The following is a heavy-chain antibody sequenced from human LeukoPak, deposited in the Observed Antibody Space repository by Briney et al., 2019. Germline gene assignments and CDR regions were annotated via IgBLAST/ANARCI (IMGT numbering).Heavy chain of an antibody. CDR3: ARDGRRRDYCDSGSCYWYFDL. CDR1: GFSFSSYT. J-gene: IGHJ2*01. D-gene: IGHD2-15*01. Sequence: GGSLRLSCAASGFSFSSYTMNWVRQAPGKGLEWASSISSSSSYIYYADSLKGRFTISRDNAKNSLYLQMNSLRAEDTAVYYCARDGRRRDYCDSGSCYWYFDLWGRGTLVTVSS. V-gene: IGHV3-21*01. CDR2: ISSSSSYI.